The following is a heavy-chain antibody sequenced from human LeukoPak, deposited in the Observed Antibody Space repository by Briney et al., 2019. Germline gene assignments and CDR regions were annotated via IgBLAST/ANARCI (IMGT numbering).Heavy chain of an antibody. D-gene: IGHD5-12*01. CDR3: ARSGYSGYVWEDC. V-gene: IGHV4-59*07. J-gene: IGHJ4*02. CDR1: GGSISSYY. CDR2: IYYSGST. Sequence: PSDTLSLTCTVSGGSISSYYWSWIRQPPGKGLEWIGYIYYSGSTNYNPSLKSRVTISVDTSKNQFSLKLSSVTAADTAVYFCARSGYSGYVWEDCWGQGTLVTVSS.